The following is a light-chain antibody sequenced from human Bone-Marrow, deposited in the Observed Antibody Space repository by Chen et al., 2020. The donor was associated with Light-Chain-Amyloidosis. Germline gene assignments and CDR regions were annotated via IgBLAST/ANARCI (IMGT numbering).Light chain of an antibody. CDR3: QVWDRSSDRPV. CDR1: NIGSTS. Sequence: SYVLTQPSSVSVAPGQTATIACGGNNIGSTSVHWYQQTPGQAPLLVVYDDSDRPSGIPERLSDSNSGNTATLTISGVEAGDEADYYCQVWDRSSDRPVFGGGTKLTVL. V-gene: IGLV3-21*02. CDR2: DDS. J-gene: IGLJ3*02.